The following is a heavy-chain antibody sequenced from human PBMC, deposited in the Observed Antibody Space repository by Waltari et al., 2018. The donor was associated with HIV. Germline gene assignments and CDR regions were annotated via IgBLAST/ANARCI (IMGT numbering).Heavy chain of an antibody. Sequence: EVRLVQSGAAVRKPGDSLQISCKAPDYNYWSGWGRQMPGKGLEWMGLIFVGHSDTKYSPSFHGHVPISADKSISTVSLEWRSLRASDTAMYDCAALNGAEWYLVAVCWRQGTLVTVSS. CDR3: AALNGAEWYLVAVC. CDR2: IFVGHSDT. D-gene: IGHD3-9*01. CDR1: DYNYW. V-gene: IGHV5-51*01. J-gene: IGHJ4*02.